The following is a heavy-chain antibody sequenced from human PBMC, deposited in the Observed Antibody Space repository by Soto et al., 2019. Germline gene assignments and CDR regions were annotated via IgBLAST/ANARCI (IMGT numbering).Heavy chain of an antibody. D-gene: IGHD3-22*01. CDR2: IYFRGNT. V-gene: IGHV4-31*03. CDR1: GDSISRIDYY. Sequence: TLSLTCSVSGDSISRIDYYWTWIRQHPEKGLGWIGNIYFRGNTYYSPSLESRLTISVDTSKNQFSLKLTSATAADTAVYYCAREGGSYDSGGYLIRGAFDIWGQGTMVTVSS. CDR3: AREGGSYDSGGYLIRGAFDI. J-gene: IGHJ3*02.